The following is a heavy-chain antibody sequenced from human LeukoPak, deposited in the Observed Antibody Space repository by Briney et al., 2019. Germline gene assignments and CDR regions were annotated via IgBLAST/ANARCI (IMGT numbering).Heavy chain of an antibody. D-gene: IGHD4-17*01. Sequence: SETLSLTCAVYGGSFGTYYWSWIRQPPGKGLEWIGEINHSGSTNYNPSLKSRVTISVDTSKNQFSLKLNSVTAADTAVYYCAREGYGDNGYHYXTDXWGKGTTVTVS. CDR2: INHSGST. CDR3: AREGYGDNGYHYXTDX. V-gene: IGHV4-34*01. CDR1: GGSFGTYY. J-gene: IGHJ6*03.